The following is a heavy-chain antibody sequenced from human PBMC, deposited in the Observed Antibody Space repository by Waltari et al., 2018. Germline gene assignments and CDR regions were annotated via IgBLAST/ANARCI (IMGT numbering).Heavy chain of an antibody. V-gene: IGHV3-33*08. J-gene: IGHJ6*02. CDR1: GFTFGTYG. CDR3: ARTDPGMDV. Sequence: QVRLEESGGGVVQPGGSLRLSCAASGFTFGTYGMHWVRQIPGKGLEWLAVIWYDGSQQYYRDSVKGRFIISRDNSKNTLYLQMNSLGVEDMGVYFCARTDPGMDVWGQGTTVSVSS. CDR2: IWYDGSQQ.